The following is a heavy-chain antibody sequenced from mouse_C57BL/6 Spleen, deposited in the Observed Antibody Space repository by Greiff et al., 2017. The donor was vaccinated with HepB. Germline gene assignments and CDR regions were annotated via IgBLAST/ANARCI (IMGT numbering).Heavy chain of an antibody. Sequence: VQLKESGPGLVKPSQSLSLTCSVTGYSITSGYYWNWIRQFPGNKLEWMGYISYDGSNNYNPSLKNRISITRDTSKNQFFLKLNSVTTEDTATYYCARSDGSYAMDYWGQGTSVTVSS. D-gene: IGHD2-3*01. CDR1: GYSITSGYY. J-gene: IGHJ4*01. CDR2: ISYDGSN. CDR3: ARSDGSYAMDY. V-gene: IGHV3-6*01.